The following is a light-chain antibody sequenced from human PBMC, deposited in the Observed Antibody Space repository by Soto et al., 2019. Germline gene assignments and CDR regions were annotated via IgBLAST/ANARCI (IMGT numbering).Light chain of an antibody. CDR3: QRYDSAPLT. CDR2: AAS. Sequence: IQTTPSPSSLSASVRARDTVTCRASQGISNFLACYQQKPGKVPKLLIYAASTLQSGVPSRFSGSGSGTDFTLTISSLQPVDVATYYCQRYDSAPLTFGGGTKVDIK. V-gene: IGKV1-27*01. J-gene: IGKJ4*01. CDR1: QGISNF.